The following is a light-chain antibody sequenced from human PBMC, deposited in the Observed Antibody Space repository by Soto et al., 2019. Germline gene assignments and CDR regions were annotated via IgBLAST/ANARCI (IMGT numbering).Light chain of an antibody. V-gene: IGLV1-44*01. Sequence: QSVLTQPLSASGTPGQRVTISCSGSTSNVGSNAVTWYQQFPGTAPKLLIYANNQRPSGVPDRFSGSKSGTSASLAISGLQSEDEAHYYCAVWDDTLSGLVFGGGTKLTVL. CDR1: TSNVGSNA. CDR3: AVWDDTLSGLV. J-gene: IGLJ2*01. CDR2: ANN.